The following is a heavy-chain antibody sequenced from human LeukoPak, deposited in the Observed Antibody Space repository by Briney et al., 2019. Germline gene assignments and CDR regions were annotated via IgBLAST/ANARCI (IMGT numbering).Heavy chain of an antibody. D-gene: IGHD2-2*01. CDR2: ISSSSSYI. Sequence: PGGSLRLSCAASGFTFSSYSMNWVRQAPGKGLEWVSSISSSSSYIYYADSVKGRFTISRDNAKNSLYLQMNSLRAEDTAVYYCARDIVVVPAAHLAYAFDIWGQGTMVTVSS. J-gene: IGHJ3*02. CDR3: ARDIVVVPAAHLAYAFDI. CDR1: GFTFSSYS. V-gene: IGHV3-21*01.